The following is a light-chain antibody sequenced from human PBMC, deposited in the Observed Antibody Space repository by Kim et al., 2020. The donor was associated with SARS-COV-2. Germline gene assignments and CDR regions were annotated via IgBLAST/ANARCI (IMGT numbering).Light chain of an antibody. V-gene: IGKV3-15*01. J-gene: IGKJ1*01. CDR3: QQYNSWPQT. CDR1: QSVSSN. Sequence: EIVMTHSTATLSVSPGERATLSCRASQSVSSNLAWYQQKPGQAPRLLIYGASTRATGVPAMFSGSGSGTEFTLTISSLQSEDFAIYYCQQYNSWPQTFGQGTKVEIK. CDR2: GAS.